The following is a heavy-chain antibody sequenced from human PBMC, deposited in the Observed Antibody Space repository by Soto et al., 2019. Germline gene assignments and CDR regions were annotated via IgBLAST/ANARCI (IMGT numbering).Heavy chain of an antibody. D-gene: IGHD3-10*01. CDR1: GYTLTSYN. J-gene: IGHJ4*02. CDR2: MDPNSGDT. CDR3: ARQGSQYGSGNYVH. V-gene: IGHV1-8*01. Sequence: QVQLVQSGAVVKKPGASVKVSCKASGYTLTSYNINWVRQAPGQGLEWMGWMDPNSGDTGNTQKFQGRGTXTRDISRGTAYMELSNLRSEDTAVYYCARQGSQYGSGNYVHWGQGTLVTVSS.